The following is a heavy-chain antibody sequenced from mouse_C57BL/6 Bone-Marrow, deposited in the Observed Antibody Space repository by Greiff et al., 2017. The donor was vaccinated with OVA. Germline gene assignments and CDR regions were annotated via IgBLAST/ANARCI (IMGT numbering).Heavy chain of an antibody. V-gene: IGHV1-69*01. Sequence: QVQLQQPGAELVMPGASVKLSCKASGYTFTSYWMHWVKQRPGQGLEWIGKIDPCDSYTNYNEKFKGKSTLTVDKSSSTAYMQLSSLTSEDSAVYYGATRFITTGVGYFDVWGTGTTVTVSS. D-gene: IGHD1-1*01. J-gene: IGHJ1*03. CDR1: GYTFTSYW. CDR3: ATRFITTGVGYFDV. CDR2: IDPCDSYT.